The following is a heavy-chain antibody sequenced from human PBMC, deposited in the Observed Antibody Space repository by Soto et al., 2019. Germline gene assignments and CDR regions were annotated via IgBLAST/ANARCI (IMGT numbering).Heavy chain of an antibody. D-gene: IGHD3-22*01. J-gene: IGHJ6*02. CDR1: GFTFSSYG. Sequence: LRLSCAASGFTFSSYGMHWVRQAPGKGLEWVAVISYDGSNKYYADSVKGRFTISRDNSKNTLYLQMNSLRAEDTAVYYCAKLIYDSSGYYYVGIYYYYYGMDVWGQGTTVTVSS. CDR3: AKLIYDSSGYYYVGIYYYYYGMDV. V-gene: IGHV3-30*18. CDR2: ISYDGSNK.